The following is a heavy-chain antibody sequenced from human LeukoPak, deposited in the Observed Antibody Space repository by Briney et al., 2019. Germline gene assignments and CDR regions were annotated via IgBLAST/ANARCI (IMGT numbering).Heavy chain of an antibody. J-gene: IGHJ4*02. CDR1: GFTFSNYW. CDR2: IKSDGTSL. D-gene: IGHD3-22*01. V-gene: IGHV3-74*01. CDR3: GRGSSGYYYVGGVDY. Sequence: GGSLRLSCAASGFTFSNYWMHWVRQAPGKGLLWVSRIKSDGTSLSYADSVKGRFTISRDNAENILYLQMNSLRAEDTAVYYCGRGSSGYYYVGGVDYWGQGTLVTVSS.